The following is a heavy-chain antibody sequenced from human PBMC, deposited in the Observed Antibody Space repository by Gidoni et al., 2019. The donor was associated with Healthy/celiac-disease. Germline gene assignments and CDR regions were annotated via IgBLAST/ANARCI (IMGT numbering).Heavy chain of an antibody. CDR2: ISGSGGST. CDR1: GFTFSSYA. J-gene: IGHJ3*02. CDR3: AKDRDDSSGYYPIDAFDI. V-gene: IGHV3-23*01. D-gene: IGHD3-22*01. Sequence: EVQLLESGGGLVQPGGSLRLSCAASGFTFSSYAMSWVRPAPGKGLEWVSAISGSGGSTYYADSVKGRFTISRDNSKNTLYLQMNSLRAEDTAVYYCAKDRDDSSGYYPIDAFDIWGQGTMVTVSS.